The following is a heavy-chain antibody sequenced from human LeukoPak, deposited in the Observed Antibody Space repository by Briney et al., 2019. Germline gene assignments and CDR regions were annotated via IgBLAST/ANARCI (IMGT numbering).Heavy chain of an antibody. D-gene: IGHD4-17*01. Sequence: PGGSLRLSCAASGFTFSSYGMHWVRQAPGKGLEWVAVIWYDGSNKYYADSVKGRFTISRDNSKNTLYLQMNSLRAEDTAVYYCARDLYGDSFSFDYWGQGTLVTVSS. CDR2: IWYDGSNK. J-gene: IGHJ4*02. CDR3: ARDLYGDSFSFDY. CDR1: GFTFSSYG. V-gene: IGHV3-33*08.